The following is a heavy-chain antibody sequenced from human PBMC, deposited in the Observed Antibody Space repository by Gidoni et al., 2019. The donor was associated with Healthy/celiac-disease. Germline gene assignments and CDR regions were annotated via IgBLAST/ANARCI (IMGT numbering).Heavy chain of an antibody. V-gene: IGHV3-15*01. Sequence: EVQLVESGGGLVKPGGSLRLSCAASGFTFSTAWMSWVRQAPGKGLEWVGRIKSKTDGGTTDYAAPVKGRFTISRDDSKNTLYLQMNSLKTEDTAVYYCTTDPTVPAATLDYWGQGTLVTVSS. J-gene: IGHJ4*02. CDR2: IKSKTDGGTT. D-gene: IGHD2-2*01. CDR1: GFTFSTAW. CDR3: TTDPTVPAATLDY.